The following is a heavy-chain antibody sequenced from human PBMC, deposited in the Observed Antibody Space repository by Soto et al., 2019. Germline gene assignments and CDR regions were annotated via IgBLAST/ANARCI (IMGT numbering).Heavy chain of an antibody. CDR2: INPNSGGT. V-gene: IGHV1-2*02. CDR3: ASEWRFKIFGVVTQDV. J-gene: IGHJ6*02. Sequence: ASVKVSCKASGYTFTGYYMHWVRQAPGQGLEWMGWINPNSGGTNYAQKFQGRVTMTRDTSISTAYMELSRLRSDDTAVYYCASEWRFKIFGVVTQDVWGQGTTVTVS. CDR1: GYTFTGYY. D-gene: IGHD3-3*01.